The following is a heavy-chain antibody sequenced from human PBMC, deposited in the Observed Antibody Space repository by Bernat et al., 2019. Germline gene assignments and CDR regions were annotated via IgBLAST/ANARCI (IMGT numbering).Heavy chain of an antibody. D-gene: IGHD6-19*01. CDR3: AKDQDLQQWLVLAFDI. J-gene: IGHJ3*02. V-gene: IGHV3-23*01. CDR2: ISGNGGST. CDR1: GFTFSASA. Sequence: EVQLLESGGGLVQAGGSLRLSCAASGFTFSASAMSWVRQAPGKGLEWVSAISGNGGSTYYADSVKGRFTISRDNSKNTLYLQMNSLRAEDTAVYYCAKDQDLQQWLVLAFDIWGQGTMVTVSS.